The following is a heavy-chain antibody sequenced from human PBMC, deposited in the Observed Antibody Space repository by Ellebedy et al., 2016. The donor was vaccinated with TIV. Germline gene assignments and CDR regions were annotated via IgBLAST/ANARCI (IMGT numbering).Heavy chain of an antibody. J-gene: IGHJ4*02. CDR1: GFTFRNYV. D-gene: IGHD6-19*01. CDR2: IGNRSSSI. V-gene: IGHV3-48*04. CDR3: AREQWPDLDY. Sequence: AGSLRLSXAASGFTFRNYVMNWVRQAPGKGLEWISDIGNRSSSIRYADSVKGRFIISRDNANNSLSLQMNGLRAEDTAVYYCAREQWPDLDYWGQGTLVTVSS.